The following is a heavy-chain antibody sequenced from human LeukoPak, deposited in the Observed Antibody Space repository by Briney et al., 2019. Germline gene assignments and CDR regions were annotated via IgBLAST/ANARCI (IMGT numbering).Heavy chain of an antibody. CDR2: FYDSGDF. V-gene: IGHV4-59*08. D-gene: IGHD1-26*01. Sequence: SETLSLTCTVSGGSISGHHWTWIRQPPGTGLEWIGYFYDSGDFNYNPSLKSRVTIWMDMSNNQFSLTMSSVTAADTAMYYYARLLRPGGRKGDAFDIWGQGTLVTVSS. CDR1: GGSISGHH. CDR3: ARLLRPGGRKGDAFDI. J-gene: IGHJ3*02.